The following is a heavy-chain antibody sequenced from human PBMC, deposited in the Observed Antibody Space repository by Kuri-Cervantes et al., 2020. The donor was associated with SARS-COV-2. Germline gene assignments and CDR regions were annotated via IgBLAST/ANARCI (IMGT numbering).Heavy chain of an antibody. CDR1: GFSLSTSGMC. CDR2: IYYSGST. J-gene: IGHJ3*02. V-gene: IGHV4-61*08. CDR3: ARTGTYYDILTGYNVDAFDI. Sequence: SGPTLVQPTQTLTLTCTFSGFSLSTSGMCVSWIRQPPGKGLEWIGYIYYSGSTNYNPSLKSRVTISVDTSKNQFSLKLSSVTAADTAVHYCARTGTYYDILTGYNVDAFDIWGQGTMVTVSS. D-gene: IGHD3-9*01.